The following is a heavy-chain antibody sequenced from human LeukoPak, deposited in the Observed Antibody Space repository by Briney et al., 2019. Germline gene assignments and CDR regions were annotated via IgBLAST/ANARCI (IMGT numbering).Heavy chain of an antibody. Sequence: SETLSLTCTVSGGSISSYYWSWIQQPAGKGLEWIGRIYTSGSTNYNPSLKSRVTISVDKSKNQFSLKLSSVTAADTAVYYCARASVAAPGYFDYWGQGTLVTVSS. V-gene: IGHV4-4*07. J-gene: IGHJ4*02. CDR1: GGSISSYY. CDR2: IYTSGST. CDR3: ARASVAAPGYFDY. D-gene: IGHD6-19*01.